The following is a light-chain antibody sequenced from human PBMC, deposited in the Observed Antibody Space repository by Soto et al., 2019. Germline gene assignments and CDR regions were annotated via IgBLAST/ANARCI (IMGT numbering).Light chain of an antibody. CDR2: AAS. CDR1: QNIDNY. V-gene: IGKV1-39*01. CDR3: QQSYSPLT. J-gene: IGKJ4*01. Sequence: DIQLTQSPSSLSASLGDRVTISCRASQNIDNYLHWYQQRPGKPPKLLIYAASTLQIGVPSRFRGSGSGTDFTLTITSLQAEDVATYFCQQSYSPLTFGGGTKVEIQ.